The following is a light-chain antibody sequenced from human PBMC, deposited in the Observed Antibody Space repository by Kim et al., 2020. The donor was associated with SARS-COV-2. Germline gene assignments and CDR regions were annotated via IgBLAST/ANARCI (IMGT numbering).Light chain of an antibody. J-gene: IGLJ2*01. CDR2: DVS. V-gene: IGLV2-14*03. CDR1: SSDVGGYNY. Sequence: GQSITISCTGTSSDVGGYNYVSWYQQHPGKAPKIIIYDVSNRPSGVSNRFSASKSANTASLTISGLQAEDEANYYCSSYTSSSTVIFGGGTKVTVL. CDR3: SSYTSSSTVI.